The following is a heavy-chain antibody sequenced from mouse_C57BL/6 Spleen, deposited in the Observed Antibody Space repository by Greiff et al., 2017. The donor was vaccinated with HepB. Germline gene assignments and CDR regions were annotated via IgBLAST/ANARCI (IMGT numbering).Heavy chain of an antibody. CDR2: ISYDGSN. D-gene: IGHD1-1*01. V-gene: IGHV3-6*01. Sequence: EVQLVESGPGLVKPSQSLSLTCSVTGYSITSGYYWNWIRQFPGNKLEWMGYISYDGSNNYNPSLKNRISITRDTSKNQFFLKLNSVTTEDTATYYCANYYGSRGGYFDVWGTGTTVTVSS. CDR3: ANYYGSRGGYFDV. CDR1: GYSITSGYY. J-gene: IGHJ1*03.